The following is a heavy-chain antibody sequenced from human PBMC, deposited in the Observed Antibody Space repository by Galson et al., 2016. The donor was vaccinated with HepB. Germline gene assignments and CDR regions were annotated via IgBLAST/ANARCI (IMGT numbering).Heavy chain of an antibody. Sequence: PALVKPTQTLTLTCTFSGFSLNTRGVGVAWIRQPPGKALEWLALIYWDDDNRYSPYLKNRLTITKDTSKNHVVLTMTSMDPVDTATYYCAHRVAPGDGSVHEGFDPWGQGTLVTVAS. J-gene: IGHJ5*02. D-gene: IGHD6-25*01. CDR1: GFSLNTRGVG. CDR2: IYWDDDN. V-gene: IGHV2-5*02. CDR3: AHRVAPGDGSVHEGFDP.